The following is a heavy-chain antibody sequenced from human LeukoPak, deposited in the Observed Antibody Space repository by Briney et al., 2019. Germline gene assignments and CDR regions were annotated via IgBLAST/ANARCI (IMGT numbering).Heavy chain of an antibody. CDR3: ATNLDY. J-gene: IGHJ4*02. Sequence: GGSLRLSCAASGFTISSYWINWVRQAPGKGLEWVASIKQGGSEKYYVDSVKGRFTISRDNAKNSLYLQMNSLRAEDTAVYYCATNLDYWGQGALVTVSS. V-gene: IGHV3-7*01. CDR2: IKQGGSEK. CDR1: GFTISSYW.